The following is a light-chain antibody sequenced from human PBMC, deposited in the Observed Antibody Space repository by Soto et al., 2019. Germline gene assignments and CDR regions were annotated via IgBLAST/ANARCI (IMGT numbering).Light chain of an antibody. Sequence: DIQMTQSPSSLSASVGDRVTITCQASLDINNYLNWYQQNPGKAPKLLIYDASDLERGVPSRFSGSRSGTDFTFTIASLQPEDIATYDCQQSANLPHTFGGGNKVDSK. CDR1: LDINNY. CDR3: QQSANLPHT. J-gene: IGKJ4*01. V-gene: IGKV1-33*01. CDR2: DAS.